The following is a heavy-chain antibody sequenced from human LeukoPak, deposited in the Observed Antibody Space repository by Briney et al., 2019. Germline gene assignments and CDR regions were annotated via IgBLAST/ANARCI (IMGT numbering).Heavy chain of an antibody. CDR2: ISYDGSNE. D-gene: IGHD3-10*01. CDR1: GFTFGSYG. J-gene: IGHJ5*02. CDR3: AKSLWYYGSGSNYNGLDP. Sequence: PGLSLRLSCAASGFTFGSYGMHWVRQAPGKGLEWVAVISYDGSNEYYGDSVKGRFTISRDNSKNTLYLQMNSLRTEDTAVYYCAKSLWYYGSGSNYNGLDPWGQGALVTVSS. V-gene: IGHV3-30*18.